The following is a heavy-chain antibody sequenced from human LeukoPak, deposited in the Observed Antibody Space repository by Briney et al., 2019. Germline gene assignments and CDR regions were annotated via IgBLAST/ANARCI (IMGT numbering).Heavy chain of an antibody. D-gene: IGHD2-2*01. CDR2: ISGSGGST. V-gene: IGHV3-23*01. J-gene: IGHJ4*02. Sequence: GGSLRLSCAASGFTFSSYAMSWVRQPPGKGLEWVASISGSGGSTYYADSVKGRFTISRDNSKNTVYLQQNSVIADDTAVCYCAKCRPYCSSTSCYQDYWGQGTLVTVFS. CDR1: GFTFSSYA. CDR3: AKCRPYCSSTSCYQDY.